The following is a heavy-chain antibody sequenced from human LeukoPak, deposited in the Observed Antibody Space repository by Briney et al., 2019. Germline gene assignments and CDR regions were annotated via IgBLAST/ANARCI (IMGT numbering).Heavy chain of an antibody. D-gene: IGHD6-19*01. V-gene: IGHV3-23*01. Sequence: GGSLRLSCAAAGFTFSTYGMTWVRQAPGKGLEWVSAIGGSGVSTYYADSVKGRFTISRDNSKNTLYLQMNSLRAEDTAVYYCAKGQEQWLVLGYFDYWGQGTLVTVSS. CDR1: GFTFSTYG. J-gene: IGHJ4*02. CDR3: AKGQEQWLVLGYFDY. CDR2: IGGSGVST.